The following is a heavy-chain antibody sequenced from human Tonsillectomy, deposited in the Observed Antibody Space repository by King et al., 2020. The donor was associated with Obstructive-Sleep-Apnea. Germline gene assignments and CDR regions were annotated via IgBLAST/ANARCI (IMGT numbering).Heavy chain of an antibody. CDR3: ASRGRTTIFGVVTTRGGQFDY. CDR1: GGSFSGYY. Sequence: VQLQQWGAGLLKPSETLSLTCAVYGGSFSGYYWSWIRQPPGKGLEWIGEINHSGSTNYNPSLKSRVTISVDTSKNQFSLKLSSVTAADTAGYYCASRGRTTIFGVVTTRGGQFDYWGQGTLVTVSS. J-gene: IGHJ4*02. V-gene: IGHV4-34*01. D-gene: IGHD3-3*01. CDR2: INHSGST.